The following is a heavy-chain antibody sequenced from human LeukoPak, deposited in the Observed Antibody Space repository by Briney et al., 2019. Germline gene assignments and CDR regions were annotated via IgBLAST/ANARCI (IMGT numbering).Heavy chain of an antibody. CDR2: IYTSGST. CDR1: GGSISSGSYY. J-gene: IGHJ4*02. D-gene: IGHD3-3*01. CDR3: ARERTIFGVVPSGAGFDH. Sequence: PSQTLSLTCTVSGGSISSGSYYWSWIRQPAGKGLEWIGRIYTSGSTNYNPSLKSRVTMSVDTSKNQFSLKLSSVTAADTAVYYCARERTIFGVVPSGAGFDHWGQGTLVTVSS. V-gene: IGHV4-61*02.